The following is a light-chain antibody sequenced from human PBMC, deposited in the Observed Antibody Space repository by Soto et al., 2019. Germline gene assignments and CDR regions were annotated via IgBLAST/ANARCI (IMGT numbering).Light chain of an antibody. Sequence: QSALAQPASVSGSPGQSITISCTGTSSDVGGYNYVSWYQHHPGKAPKLMIYEVSNRPSGVSNRFSGSKSGNTASLTISGLQAEDEADYYCSSYTSGSSPYVFGTGTKVTAL. CDR3: SSYTSGSSPYV. J-gene: IGLJ1*01. CDR1: SSDVGGYNY. CDR2: EVS. V-gene: IGLV2-14*01.